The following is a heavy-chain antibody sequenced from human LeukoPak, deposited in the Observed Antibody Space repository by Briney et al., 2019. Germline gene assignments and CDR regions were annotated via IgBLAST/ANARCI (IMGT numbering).Heavy chain of an antibody. CDR2: ISHSSSTI. V-gene: IGHV3-48*04. Sequence: GGSLRLSCAASGFTFSSYSMNWVRQAPGKGLEWVSYISHSSSTIYYADSVKGRFTISRDNAKNSLYLQMNSLRAEDTAVYYCARVTYYDPDYWGQGTLVTVSS. J-gene: IGHJ4*02. CDR1: GFTFSSYS. CDR3: ARVTYYDPDY. D-gene: IGHD3-22*01.